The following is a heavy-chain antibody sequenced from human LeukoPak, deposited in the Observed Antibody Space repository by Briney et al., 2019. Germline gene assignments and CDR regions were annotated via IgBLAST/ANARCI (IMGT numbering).Heavy chain of an antibody. J-gene: IGHJ5*02. CDR1: GFTVSSNY. CDR3: ARLSPTNWFDP. Sequence: GGSLRLSCAASGFTVSSNYMSWVRQAPGKGLEWVSVIYSGGSTYYADSVKGRFTISRDNSKNTLYLQMNSLRAEDTAVYYCARLSPTNWFDPWGQGALVTVSS. V-gene: IGHV3-66*04. CDR2: IYSGGST.